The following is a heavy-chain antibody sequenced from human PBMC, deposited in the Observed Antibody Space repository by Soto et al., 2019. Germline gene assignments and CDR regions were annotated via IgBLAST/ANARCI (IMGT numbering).Heavy chain of an antibody. CDR2: INHSGSP. V-gene: IGHV4-34*01. J-gene: IGHJ5*02. CDR1: GGSFSGYY. Sequence: QVQLQQWGAGLLKPSETLSLTCAVYGGSFSGYYWSWIRQPPGKGLEWIGEINHSGSPKYNPSPKVRVRIAVKPSTHKSSQKLGSVTAADTAVYYCASLTEATLYNWFDPCGQGTLVTVSS. CDR3: ASLTEATLYNWFDP. D-gene: IGHD3-9*01.